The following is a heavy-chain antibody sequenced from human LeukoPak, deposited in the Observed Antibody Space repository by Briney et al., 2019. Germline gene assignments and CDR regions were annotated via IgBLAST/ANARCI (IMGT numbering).Heavy chain of an antibody. V-gene: IGHV3-30*04. J-gene: IGHJ5*01. CDR1: GFTFSSFA. CDR3: ARSKYSSSAGGWFDS. D-gene: IGHD6-6*01. CDR2: ISFDGSDK. Sequence: GGSLRLSCAASGFTFSSFAMHWVRQAPGKGLEWAAVISFDGSDKYYADSVKGRLSISRDDSKNTLYMQMNSLRAEDTAVYYCARSKYSSSAGGWFDSWGQGTLVTVFS.